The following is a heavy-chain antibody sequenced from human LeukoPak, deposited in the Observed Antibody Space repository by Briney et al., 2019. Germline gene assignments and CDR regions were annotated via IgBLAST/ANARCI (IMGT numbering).Heavy chain of an antibody. CDR1: GYTFTSYG. D-gene: IGHD5-18*01. CDR2: IIPIFGTA. J-gene: IGHJ5*02. V-gene: IGHV1-69*13. Sequence: GASVKVSCKASGYTFTSYGISWVRQAPGQGLEWMGGIIPIFGTANYAQKFQGGVTITADESTSTAYMELSSLRSEDTAVYYCAREDTAMVPVGFDPWGQGTLVTVSS. CDR3: AREDTAMVPVGFDP.